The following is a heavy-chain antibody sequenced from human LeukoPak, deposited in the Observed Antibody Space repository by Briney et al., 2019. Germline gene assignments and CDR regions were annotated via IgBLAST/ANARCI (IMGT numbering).Heavy chain of an antibody. J-gene: IGHJ4*02. CDR1: GLTVSSNY. Sequence: PGGSVRLSCVASGLTVSSNYMSWVRQAPGKGLEWVSIIYTGGTTYYADSVRGRFTISRDNSKNMLYLQMNSLRAEDTAVYYCARVKGAYRYGSDYWGQGTLVTVSS. D-gene: IGHD5-18*01. CDR3: ARVKGAYRYGSDY. V-gene: IGHV3-53*01. CDR2: IYTGGTT.